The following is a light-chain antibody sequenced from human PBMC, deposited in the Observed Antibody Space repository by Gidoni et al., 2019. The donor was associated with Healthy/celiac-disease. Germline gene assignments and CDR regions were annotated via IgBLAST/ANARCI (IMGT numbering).Light chain of an antibody. CDR1: SSNIGAGYD. J-gene: IGLJ2*01. V-gene: IGLV1-40*01. CDR3: QSYDSSLRRVV. Sequence: QSVLTQPPSVSGAPGQRATISGTGSSSNIGAGYDVLWYQQLPGTAPKLLIYGNSNRPSGVPDRFSGSKSGTSASLAITGLQAEDEADYYCQSYDSSLRRVVFGGGTKLTVL. CDR2: GNS.